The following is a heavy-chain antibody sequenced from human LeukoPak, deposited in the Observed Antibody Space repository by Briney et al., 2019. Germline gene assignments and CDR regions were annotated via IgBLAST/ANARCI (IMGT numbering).Heavy chain of an antibody. CDR2: INPNSGGT. D-gene: IGHD4-17*01. CDR3: ARVVGYGDYVGYYYYYMDV. Sequence: ASVKVSCKASGYTFTGYYMHWVRQAPGQGLEWMGWINPNSGGTNYAQKFQGRVTMTRDTSISTAYMELSRLRSDDTAVYYCARVVGYGDYVGYYYYYMDVWGKGTTVTVSS. CDR1: GYTFTGYY. V-gene: IGHV1-2*02. J-gene: IGHJ6*03.